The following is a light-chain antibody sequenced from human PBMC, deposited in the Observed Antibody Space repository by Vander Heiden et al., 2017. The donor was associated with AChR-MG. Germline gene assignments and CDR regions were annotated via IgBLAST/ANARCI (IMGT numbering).Light chain of an antibody. CDR2: DDS. CDR1: NIGSKS. CDR3: QVWDGRSDRLGV. V-gene: IGLV3-21*03. Sequence: SYELTQPPSVSVAPGKTARMTCGGNNIGSKSVHWYQQKPGQAPVLVVHDDSDRPSGIPERFSGSNSGNTATLTITRVEAGDEADYYCQVWDGRSDRLGVFGPGTKVTVL. J-gene: IGLJ1*01.